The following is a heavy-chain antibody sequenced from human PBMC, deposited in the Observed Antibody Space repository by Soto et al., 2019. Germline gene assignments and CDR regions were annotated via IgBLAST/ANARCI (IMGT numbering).Heavy chain of an antibody. Sequence: GASVKVSCKASGGTFSRYTISWVRQAPGQGLEWMGRIIPILGIANYAQKFQGRVTITADKSTSTAYMELSSLRSEDTAVYYCARHDTIFGVAQGGFDPWGQGTLVTVAS. CDR1: GGTFSRYT. D-gene: IGHD3-3*01. V-gene: IGHV1-69*02. CDR3: ARHDTIFGVAQGGFDP. CDR2: IIPILGIA. J-gene: IGHJ5*02.